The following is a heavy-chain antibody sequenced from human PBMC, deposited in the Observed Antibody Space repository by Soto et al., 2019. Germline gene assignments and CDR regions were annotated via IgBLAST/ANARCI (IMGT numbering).Heavy chain of an antibody. V-gene: IGHV3-23*01. D-gene: IGHD6-13*01. CDR3: ARRGPGTYFDS. Sequence: EVQLLESGGGLVQPGGSLRLSCAASGFTFSSYAMNWVRQAPGKGLEWVSVVSGSGGSTYYADSVQGRFTISRDNSKNTLYLQMNSLRAEDTAIYYCARRGPGTYFDSWGQGTLVTVSS. CDR2: VSGSGGST. J-gene: IGHJ4*02. CDR1: GFTFSSYA.